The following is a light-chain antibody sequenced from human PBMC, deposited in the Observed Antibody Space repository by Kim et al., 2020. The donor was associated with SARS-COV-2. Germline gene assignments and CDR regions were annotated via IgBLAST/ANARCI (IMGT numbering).Light chain of an antibody. Sequence: EIVLTQSPGTLSLSPGDRATLSCRASQSVRSTHLAWYQQKPGQAPRLLIYGASSRATGIPDRFSGSGSGTDFTLTISRLEPEDFAVYYCQQHADSPLITFGQGTRLEIK. CDR3: QQHADSPLIT. CDR1: QSVRSTH. CDR2: GAS. V-gene: IGKV3-20*01. J-gene: IGKJ5*01.